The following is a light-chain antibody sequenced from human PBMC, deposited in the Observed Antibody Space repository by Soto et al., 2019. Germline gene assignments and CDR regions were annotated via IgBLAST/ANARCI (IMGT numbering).Light chain of an antibody. CDR2: GAS. J-gene: IGKJ5*01. CDR3: QHSGSLPIR. Sequence: SRWTLYVYKEKRATLSCRASQIVGSHLAWYQQKRGQAPRLLIYGASTRATGIPPRFIGSGSGTDFTLTIIILEPEDGTGYCCQHSGSLPIRFGQGTRPAI. V-gene: IGKV3-20*01. CDR1: QIVGSH.